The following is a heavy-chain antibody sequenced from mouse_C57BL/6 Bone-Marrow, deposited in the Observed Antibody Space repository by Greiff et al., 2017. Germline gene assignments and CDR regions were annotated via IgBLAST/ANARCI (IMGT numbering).Heavy chain of an antibody. Sequence: QVQLQQPGTELVKPGASVKLSCKASGYTFTSYWMHWVKQRPGQGLEWIGNINPSNGGTNYNEKFKSKATLTVDKASSTAYMQLSSLTSEDSAVYYCARSFTTVVVYYFDYWGQGTTLTVSS. CDR1: GYTFTSYW. D-gene: IGHD1-1*01. CDR3: ARSFTTVVVYYFDY. V-gene: IGHV1-53*01. CDR2: INPSNGGT. J-gene: IGHJ2*01.